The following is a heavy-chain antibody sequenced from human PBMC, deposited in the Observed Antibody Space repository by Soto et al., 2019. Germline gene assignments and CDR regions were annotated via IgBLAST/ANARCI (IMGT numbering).Heavy chain of an antibody. D-gene: IGHD6-19*01. CDR1: GFTFDDYA. V-gene: IGHV3-9*01. Sequence: DVQLVESGGGLVQPGRSLRLSCAASGFTFDDYAMHWVRQAPGKGLEWVSGISWNSGNIGYADSVKGRFTISRDNAKNSLYLQMNSLRAEDTALYYCAKDIRVGWYYFDYWGQGTLVTVSS. J-gene: IGHJ4*02. CDR2: ISWNSGNI. CDR3: AKDIRVGWYYFDY.